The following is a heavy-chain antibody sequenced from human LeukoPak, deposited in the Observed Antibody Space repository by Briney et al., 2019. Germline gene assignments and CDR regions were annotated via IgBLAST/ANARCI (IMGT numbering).Heavy chain of an antibody. CDR3: ASLDYDYVWGSSYYFDY. D-gene: IGHD3-16*01. J-gene: IGHJ4*02. V-gene: IGHV4-39*07. CDR2: IDHSGSI. CDR1: GGSISSSSYY. Sequence: SETLSLTCTVSGGSISSSSYYWGWIRQPPGKGLEWMGSIDHSGSIYYNPSLKSRVTISVDTSKNQFSLKLSSVTAADTAVYYCASLDYDYVWGSSYYFDYWGQGTLVTVSS.